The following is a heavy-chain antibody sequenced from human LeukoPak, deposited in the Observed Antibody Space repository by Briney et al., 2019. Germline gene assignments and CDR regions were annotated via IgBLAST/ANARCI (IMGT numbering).Heavy chain of an antibody. D-gene: IGHD2-2*02. CDR2: IKEDGSEI. Sequence: SGGSLRLSCAASGFTFSTYWMSWVRQAPVKGLEWVANIKEDGSEIYYVDSVKGRFTISRDNAKNSLYLQMSSLRAEDTAIYYCARMYCSSVTCYTDAFDMWGQGTMVIVSS. CDR1: GFTFSTYW. CDR3: ARMYCSSVTCYTDAFDM. V-gene: IGHV3-7*01. J-gene: IGHJ3*02.